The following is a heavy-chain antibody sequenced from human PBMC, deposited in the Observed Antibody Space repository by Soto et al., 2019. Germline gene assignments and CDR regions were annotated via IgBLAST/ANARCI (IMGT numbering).Heavy chain of an antibody. V-gene: IGHV1-8*01. D-gene: IGHD6-13*01. CDR1: GYTFTSYD. CDR3: ATSGYSSSWYVRGGTFDY. CDR2: MNPNSGNT. Sequence: ASVKVSCKASGYTFTSYDINWVRQATGQGLEWMGWMNPNSGNTGYAQKFQGRVTMTRNTSISTAYMELSSLRSEDTAVYYCATSGYSSSWYVRGGTFDYWGQGTLVTVSS. J-gene: IGHJ4*02.